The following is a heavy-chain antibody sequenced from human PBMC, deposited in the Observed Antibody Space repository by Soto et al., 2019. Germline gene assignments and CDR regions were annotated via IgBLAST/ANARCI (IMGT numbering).Heavy chain of an antibody. D-gene: IGHD3-10*01. CDR1: GFSFGNFW. CDR3: ARGLYRKYGHDS. Sequence: EVQLVESGGGLVQPGGSLRLSCAASGFSFGNFWMHWVRQAPGKGLVWVSRINSDGSTSYADSVKGRVTSSRDNAKNTVYLQMNSLRGEDTAVYYCARGLYRKYGHDSWGQGDQVTVSS. J-gene: IGHJ5*01. CDR2: INSDGST. V-gene: IGHV3-74*01.